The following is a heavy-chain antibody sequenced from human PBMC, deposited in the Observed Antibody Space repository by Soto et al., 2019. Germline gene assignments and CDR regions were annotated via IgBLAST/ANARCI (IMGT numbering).Heavy chain of an antibody. Sequence: EASVKVSCKASGYTFTSYAMHWVRQAPGQRLEWMGWTNAGNGNTKYSQKFQGRVTITRDTSASTAYMELSSLRSEDTAVYYCARVASVYCSGGGCPRNWHFYLWGRGTLVTVSS. V-gene: IGHV1-3*01. CDR2: TNAGNGNT. CDR3: ARVASVYCSGGGCPRNWHFYL. D-gene: IGHD2-15*01. CDR1: GYTFTSYA. J-gene: IGHJ2*01.